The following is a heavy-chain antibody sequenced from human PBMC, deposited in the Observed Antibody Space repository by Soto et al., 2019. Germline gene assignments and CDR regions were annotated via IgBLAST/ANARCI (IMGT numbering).Heavy chain of an antibody. CDR3: ATMRYGDRPDY. CDR1: GYTFTSYY. V-gene: IGHV1-46*01. D-gene: IGHD4-17*01. Sequence: QVQLVQSGAEVKKPGASVKVSCKASGYTFTSYYMHWVRQAPGQGLEWMGIINPSGGSTSYAQKYQGRVTMTRDTSTSTVYMELSSLRSEDTAVYYCATMRYGDRPDYWGQGTLVTVSS. J-gene: IGHJ4*02. CDR2: INPSGGST.